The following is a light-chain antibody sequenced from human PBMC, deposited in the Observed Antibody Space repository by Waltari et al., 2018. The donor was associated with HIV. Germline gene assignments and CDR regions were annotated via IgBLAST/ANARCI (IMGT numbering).Light chain of an antibody. V-gene: IGLV2-23*02. CDR2: AVS. CDR3: CSFAASSTLL. CDR1: TSDVGTYDF. J-gene: IGLJ2*01. Sequence: QSALTQPASVSGSPGQSITISCTGTTSDVGTYDFVSWYQQHPGKAPKLIIFAVSERPSGVSDRFSGSKSGNTASLTISGLQADDEADYFCCSFAASSTLLFCGGTRLTVL.